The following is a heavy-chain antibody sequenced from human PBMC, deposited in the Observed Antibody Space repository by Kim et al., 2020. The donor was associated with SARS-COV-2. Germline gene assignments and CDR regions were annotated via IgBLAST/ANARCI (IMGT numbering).Heavy chain of an antibody. CDR1: GFTFSSYG. CDR3: ARGEYYYYDSSGYYSLAYFDY. D-gene: IGHD3-22*01. Sequence: GGSLRLSCAASGFTFSSYGMHWVRQAPGKGLEWVAVIWYDGSNKYYADSVKGRFTISRDNSKNTLYLQMNSLRAEDTAVYYCARGEYYYYDSSGYYSLAYFDYWGQGTLVTVSS. J-gene: IGHJ4*02. CDR2: IWYDGSNK. V-gene: IGHV3-33*01.